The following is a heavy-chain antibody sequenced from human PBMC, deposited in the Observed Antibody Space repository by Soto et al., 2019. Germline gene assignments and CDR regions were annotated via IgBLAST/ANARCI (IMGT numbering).Heavy chain of an antibody. CDR3: ARDGYDILTGYYALYYYGMDV. Sequence: PGGSLRLSCAASGFTFSSYWMSWVRQAPGKGLEWVANIKQDGSEKYYVDSVKGRFTISRDNAKNSLYLQMNSLRAEDTAVYYSARDGYDILTGYYALYYYGMDVWGQGTTVTVSS. V-gene: IGHV3-7*05. CDR1: GFTFSSYW. CDR2: IKQDGSEK. D-gene: IGHD3-9*01. J-gene: IGHJ6*02.